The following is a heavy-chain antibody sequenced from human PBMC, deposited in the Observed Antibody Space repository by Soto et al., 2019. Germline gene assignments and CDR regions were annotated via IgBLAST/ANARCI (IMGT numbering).Heavy chain of an antibody. CDR3: ARAGYCSITRGEGAPIKNTFSAP. J-gene: IGHJ5*02. CDR1: EGSSTKRGYS. CDR2: IYHSGST. V-gene: IGHV4-30-2*01. Sequence: SDTRGVAEGSSTKRGYSRSCIQQPPGTGLEGIGYIYHSGSTYYNPSLKSRVTLSVDRSKKQFSMKLSSVTAADTAVYYCARAGYCSITRGEGAPIKNTFSAPWGKGTLVTVSS. D-gene: IGHD2-2*01.